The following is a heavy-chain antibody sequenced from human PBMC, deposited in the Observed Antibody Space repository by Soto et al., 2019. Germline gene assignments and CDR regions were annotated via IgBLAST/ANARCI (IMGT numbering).Heavy chain of an antibody. CDR1: GGSISSSSYY. J-gene: IGHJ6*03. CDR2: IYYSGST. Sequence: SETLSLTCTVSGGSISSSSYYWGWIRQPPGKGLEWIGSIYYSGSTYYNPSLKSRVTISVDTSKNQFSLKLSSVTAADTAVYYCAAYSSSWYDYMDFWGKGTTVTVSS. D-gene: IGHD6-13*01. CDR3: AAYSSSWYDYMDF. V-gene: IGHV4-39*01.